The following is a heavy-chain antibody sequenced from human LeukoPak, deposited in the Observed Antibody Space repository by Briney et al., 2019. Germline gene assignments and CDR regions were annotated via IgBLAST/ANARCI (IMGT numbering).Heavy chain of an antibody. V-gene: IGHV3-43*01. J-gene: IGHJ4*02. Sequence: GGSLRLSCAASGFTFDRFTIHWVRHTPGKGLEWVSLINRRGHTFYADSVKGRFTISRDNSRNSVFLPMNSLRPEDTALYHCAKEVDCPSDCLFFHSWGQGTLVTVSS. D-gene: IGHD2-21*02. CDR2: INRRGHT. CDR1: GFTFDRFT. CDR3: AKEVDCPSDCLFFHS.